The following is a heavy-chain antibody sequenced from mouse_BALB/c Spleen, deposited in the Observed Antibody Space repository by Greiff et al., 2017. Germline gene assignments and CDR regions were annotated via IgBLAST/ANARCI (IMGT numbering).Heavy chain of an antibody. Sequence: DVQLVESGGGLVKLGGSLKLSCAASGFTFSSYYMSWVRQTPEKRLELVAAINSNGGSTYYPDTVKGRFTISRDNAKNTLYLQMSSLKSEDTALYYCAREGYDYEAMDYWGQGTSVTVSS. CDR2: INSNGGST. D-gene: IGHD2-10*02. J-gene: IGHJ4*01. V-gene: IGHV5-6-2*01. CDR1: GFTFSSYY. CDR3: AREGYDYEAMDY.